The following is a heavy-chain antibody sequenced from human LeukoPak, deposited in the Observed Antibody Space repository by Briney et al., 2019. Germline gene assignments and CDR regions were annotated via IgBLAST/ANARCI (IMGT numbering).Heavy chain of an antibody. Sequence: SQALSLTCTVSGGSISSGSYYWSWIRQPAGKGLEWIGRIYTSGSTNYNPSLKSRVTISVDTSKNHFSLTLSSVTAADTAVYYCARSDGYGLVGIWGQGTMVTVSS. CDR3: ARSDGYGLVGI. CDR1: GGSISSGSYY. V-gene: IGHV4-61*02. CDR2: IYTSGST. D-gene: IGHD3-10*01. J-gene: IGHJ3*02.